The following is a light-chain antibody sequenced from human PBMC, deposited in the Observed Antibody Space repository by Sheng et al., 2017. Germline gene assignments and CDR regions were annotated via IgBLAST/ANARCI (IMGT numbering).Light chain of an antibody. V-gene: IGLV1-47*01. CDR2: KND. CDR1: SSNIGNNY. J-gene: IGLJ1*01. CDR3: AAWDDSLSGGDV. Sequence: QTVVNQPPSASGTPGQRVTISCSGSSSNIGNNYVYWYQQLPGTAPRLLIYKNDQRPSGVPDRFSGSKSGTSASLAISGLRPEDEADYFCAAWDDSLSGGDVFGTGTTVTVL.